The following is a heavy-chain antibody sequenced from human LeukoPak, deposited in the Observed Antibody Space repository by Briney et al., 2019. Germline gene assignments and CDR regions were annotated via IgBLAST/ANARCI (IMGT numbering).Heavy chain of an antibody. D-gene: IGHD3-22*01. V-gene: IGHV1-69*13. CDR2: IIPIFGTA. CDR3: ARAVPYDSSGYPDY. Sequence: ASVKVSCKASGGTFSSYAISWVRQAPGQGLEWMGGIIPIFGTANYAQKFQGRVTITADESTSTAYMELSSLRSEDTAVYYCARAVPYDSSGYPDYWGQGTLVTVSS. J-gene: IGHJ4*02. CDR1: GGTFSSYA.